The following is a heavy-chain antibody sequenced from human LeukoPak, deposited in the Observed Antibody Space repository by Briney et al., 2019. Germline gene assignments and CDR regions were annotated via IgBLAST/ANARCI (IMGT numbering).Heavy chain of an antibody. CDR1: GYSFTSYW. CDR2: IYPGDSDT. CDR3: ARYYYDSSGSLAAYYFDY. Sequence: GESLKISCKGSGYSFTSYWIGWVGQMPGKGLEWMGIIYPGDSDTRYSPSFQGQVTISADKSISTAYLQWSSLKASDTAMYYCARYYYDSSGSLAAYYFDYWGQGTLVTVSS. J-gene: IGHJ4*02. V-gene: IGHV5-51*01. D-gene: IGHD3-22*01.